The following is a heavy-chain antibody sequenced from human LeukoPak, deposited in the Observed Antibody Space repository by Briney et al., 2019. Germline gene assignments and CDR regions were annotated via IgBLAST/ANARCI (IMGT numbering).Heavy chain of an antibody. V-gene: IGHV1-46*01. J-gene: IGHJ4*02. CDR1: GYTFTSYY. CDR2: INPSGGST. Sequence: ASVKVSCKASGYTFTSYYMHWVRQAPGQGLEWMGIINPSGGSTSYAQKFQGRVTMTRDTSTSTVYMELSSLRSEDTAVYYCARDRAGGGNPPALLNWGQGTLVTVSS. D-gene: IGHD4-23*01. CDR3: ARDRAGGGNPPALLN.